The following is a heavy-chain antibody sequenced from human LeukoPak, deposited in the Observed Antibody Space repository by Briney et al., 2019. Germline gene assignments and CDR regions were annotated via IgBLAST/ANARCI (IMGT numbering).Heavy chain of an antibody. CDR1: GFTFSSYS. D-gene: IGHD6-25*01. CDR3: ARERHTFDP. V-gene: IGHV3-7*01. Sequence: GGSLRLSCAASGFTFSSYSMNWVRQAPGKGLEWVANIQQDGSEKYYVDSVKGRFTISRDDARSSLYLQMSSLRVEDTAVYYCARERHTFDPWGQGTLVTVSS. CDR2: IQQDGSEK. J-gene: IGHJ5*02.